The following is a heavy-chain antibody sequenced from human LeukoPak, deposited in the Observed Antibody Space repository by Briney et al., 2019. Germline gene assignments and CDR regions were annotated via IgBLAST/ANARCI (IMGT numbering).Heavy chain of an antibody. CDR3: ARARGSYFDY. D-gene: IGHD3-10*01. CDR1: GFTSTNFA. J-gene: IGHJ4*02. Sequence: ASVKVSCKASGFTSTNFAVQWVRQARGQRLEWIGWIIVGSGATKCAQDFQERVTITRDLSTSTLYMELSSLRSEDTAVYYCARARGSYFDYWGQGTLVTVSS. V-gene: IGHV1-58*01. CDR2: IIVGSGAT.